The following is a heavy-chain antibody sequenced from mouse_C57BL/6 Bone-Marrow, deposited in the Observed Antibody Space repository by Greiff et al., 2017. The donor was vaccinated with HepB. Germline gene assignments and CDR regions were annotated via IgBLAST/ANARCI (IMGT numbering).Heavy chain of an antibody. V-gene: IGHV1-81*01. CDR3: ARYYDYDAAY. J-gene: IGHJ3*01. CDR1: GYTFTSYG. CDR2: IYPRSGNT. Sequence: QVQLQQSGAELARPGASVKLSCKASGYTFTSYGISWVKQRTGQGLEWIGEIYPRSGNTYYNEKFKGKATLTADKSSSTAYMELRSLTSEDSAVYFCARYYDYDAAYWGQGTLVTVSA. D-gene: IGHD2-4*01.